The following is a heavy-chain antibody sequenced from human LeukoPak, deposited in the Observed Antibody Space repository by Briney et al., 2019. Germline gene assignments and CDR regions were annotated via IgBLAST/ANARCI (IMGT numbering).Heavy chain of an antibody. J-gene: IGHJ4*02. CDR1: GGSISSSSYY. D-gene: IGHD6-25*01. CDR2: IYYSGST. CDR3: TAGRSDYFDF. Sequence: PSETLSLTCTVSGGSISSSSYYWGWIRRPPGKGLEWIGSIYYSGSTYYNPSLKSRVTISVDTSKNQFSLKLSSVTAADTAVYYCTAGRSDYFDFWGQGTLVTVSS. V-gene: IGHV4-39*01.